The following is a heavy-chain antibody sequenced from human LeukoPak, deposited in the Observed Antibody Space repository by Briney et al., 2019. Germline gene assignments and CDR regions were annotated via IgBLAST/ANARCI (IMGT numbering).Heavy chain of an antibody. CDR3: ASGTYGTWIQRHDAFDI. CDR1: GFTFSSYG. D-gene: IGHD5-18*01. CDR2: ISYDGSNK. V-gene: IGHV3-30*03. Sequence: GGSLRLSCAASGFTFSSYGMHWVRQAPGKGLEWVAVISYDGSNKYYADSVKGRFTISRDNSKNTLYLQMNSLRAEDTAVYYCASGTYGTWIQRHDAFDIWGQGTIVTVSS. J-gene: IGHJ3*02.